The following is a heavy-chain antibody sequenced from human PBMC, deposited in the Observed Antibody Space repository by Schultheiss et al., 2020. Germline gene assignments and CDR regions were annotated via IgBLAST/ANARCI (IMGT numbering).Heavy chain of an antibody. Sequence: GGSLRLSCAASGFTFSSYAMSWVRQAPGKGLEWVSAISGSGGSTYYADSVKGRFTISRDNSKNTLYLQMNSLRAEDTAVYYCTSVVTQVVHYYYGMDVWGKGTTVTVSS. CDR1: GFTFSSYA. V-gene: IGHV3-23*01. D-gene: IGHD2-2*01. CDR3: TSVVTQVVHYYYGMDV. CDR2: ISGSGGST. J-gene: IGHJ6*04.